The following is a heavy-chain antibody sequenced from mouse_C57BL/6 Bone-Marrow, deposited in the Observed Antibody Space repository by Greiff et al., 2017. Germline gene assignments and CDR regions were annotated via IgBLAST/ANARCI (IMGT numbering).Heavy chain of an antibody. D-gene: IGHD2-4*01. J-gene: IGHJ4*01. CDR3: ARSYDYDDYTMDY. Sequence: QVQLKQPGAELVKPGASVKLSCKASGYTFTNYWMHWVKQRPGQGLEWIGMMHPNGGSPAYTEKFQSEATLSVDKSSRTAYMELSSLTSEDSAVYYCARSYDYDDYTMDYWGQGTSVTVSS. CDR1: GYTFTNYW. CDR2: MHPNGGSP. V-gene: IGHV1-64*01.